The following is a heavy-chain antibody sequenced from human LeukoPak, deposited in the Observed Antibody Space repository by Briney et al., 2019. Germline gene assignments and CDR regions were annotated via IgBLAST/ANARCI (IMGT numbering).Heavy chain of an antibody. V-gene: IGHV1-24*01. Sequence: ASVKVSCKVSGYTLTELSMHWVRQTPGKGLEWMGGFDPEDGETIYAQKFQGRVTMTEDTSTDTAYMELSSLRSEDTAVYYCATDSSGYNSVGDYWGQGTLVTVSS. J-gene: IGHJ4*02. CDR1: GYTLTELS. CDR3: ATDSSGYNSVGDY. D-gene: IGHD3-22*01. CDR2: FDPEDGET.